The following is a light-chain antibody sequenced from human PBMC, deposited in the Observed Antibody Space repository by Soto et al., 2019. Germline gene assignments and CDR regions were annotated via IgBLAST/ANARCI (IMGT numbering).Light chain of an antibody. J-gene: IGKJ1*01. CDR1: QSLLHSNGYNY. V-gene: IGKV2-28*01. CDR2: LGS. Sequence: VVITQSPLSLPFTLLHPPSISCSSSQSLLHSNGYNYLDWYLQKPGQSPQLLIYLGSNRASGVPDRFSGSGSGTDFTLKISRVEAEDVGVYYCMQPLQSWTFGQGTKVDIK. CDR3: MQPLQSWT.